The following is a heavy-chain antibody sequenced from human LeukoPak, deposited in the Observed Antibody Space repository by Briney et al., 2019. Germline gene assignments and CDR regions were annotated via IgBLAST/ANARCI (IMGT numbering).Heavy chain of an antibody. CDR2: ISGSGGST. CDR1: GFSFGDYA. Sequence: GGSLRLSCTASGFSFGDYAMSWVRQAPGKGLEWVSAISGSGGSTYYADSVKGRFTISRDNSKNTLYLQMNSLRAEDTAVYYCSYSGSYKYFDYWGQGTLVTVSS. V-gene: IGHV3-23*01. J-gene: IGHJ4*02. D-gene: IGHD1-26*01. CDR3: SYSGSYKYFDY.